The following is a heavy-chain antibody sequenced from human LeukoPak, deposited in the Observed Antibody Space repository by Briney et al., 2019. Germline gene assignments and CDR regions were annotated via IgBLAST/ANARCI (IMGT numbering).Heavy chain of an antibody. CDR2: IAQDARIQ. J-gene: IGHJ4*02. V-gene: IGHV3-30*04. CDR3: ARDPVAGIPDYFDF. CDR1: EFTFSSYP. Sequence: GRSLRLSCAASEFTFSSYPMYWVRQAPGKGPEWVAVIAQDARIQLYADSVKGRFTISRDNSKNTLYLQMNRLTPEDTAVYFCARDPVAGIPDYFDFWGQGTLVTVSS. D-gene: IGHD3-10*01.